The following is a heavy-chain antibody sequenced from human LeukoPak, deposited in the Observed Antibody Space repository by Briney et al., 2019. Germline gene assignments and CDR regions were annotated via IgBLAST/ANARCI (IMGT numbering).Heavy chain of an antibody. CDR2: ISYDGSNK. V-gene: IGHV3-30*04. CDR3: ARDWDWTLVGATQYYFDY. D-gene: IGHD1-26*01. Sequence: PGRSLRLSCAASGFTFSSYAMHWVRQAPGKGLEWVAVISYDGSNKYYADSVKGRFTISRDNSKNTLYLQMNSLRAEDTAVYYCARDWDWTLVGATQYYFDYWGQGTLVTVSS. CDR1: GFTFSSYA. J-gene: IGHJ4*02.